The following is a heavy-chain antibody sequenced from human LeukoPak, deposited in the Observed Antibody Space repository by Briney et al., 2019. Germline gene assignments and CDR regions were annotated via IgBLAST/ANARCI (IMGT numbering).Heavy chain of an antibody. CDR1: GGTFSSYV. V-gene: IGHV1-69*13. J-gene: IGHJ5*02. D-gene: IGHD3-9*01. Sequence: SVKVSCKASGGTFSSYVINWVRQAPGQGLEWMGGILPIFGTSIYSQQFQGRITITADESTNTAYMELNRLRSDDTATYYCARAEDQGRYFDWLPGFDPWGQGTLVTVSS. CDR3: ARAEDQGRYFDWLPGFDP. CDR2: ILPIFGTS.